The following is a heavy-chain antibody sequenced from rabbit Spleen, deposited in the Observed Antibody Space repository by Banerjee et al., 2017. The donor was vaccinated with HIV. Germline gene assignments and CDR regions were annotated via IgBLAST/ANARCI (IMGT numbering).Heavy chain of an antibody. Sequence: QSLEESGGDLVKPGASLTLTCKASGFDLSTYYYMCWVRQAPGKGLEWIACIDTSSGSTWYATWAKGRFTISKTSSTTVTLQMTSLTAADTATYFCARDAGTSFSTYGMDLWGPGTLVTVS. D-gene: IGHD4-2*01. CDR2: IDTSSGST. V-gene: IGHV1S40*01. CDR1: GFDLSTYYY. CDR3: ARDAGTSFSTYGMDL. J-gene: IGHJ6*01.